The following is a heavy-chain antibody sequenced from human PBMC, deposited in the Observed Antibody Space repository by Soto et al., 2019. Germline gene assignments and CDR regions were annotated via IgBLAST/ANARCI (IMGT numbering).Heavy chain of an antibody. V-gene: IGHV4-39*01. CDR1: GGSISSKSYS. Sequence: SETLSLTYSVSGGSISSKSYSWGWIRQPPGKGLEWIGTFYYSENTYYNPSLKSRVTISVDTSKNQFSLKLSSVTAADTAVYYCAKLAGYCSGNSCHGDYAIDVWGQGTTVTVSS. CDR3: AKLAGYCSGNSCHGDYAIDV. CDR2: FYYSENT. J-gene: IGHJ6*02. D-gene: IGHD2-15*01.